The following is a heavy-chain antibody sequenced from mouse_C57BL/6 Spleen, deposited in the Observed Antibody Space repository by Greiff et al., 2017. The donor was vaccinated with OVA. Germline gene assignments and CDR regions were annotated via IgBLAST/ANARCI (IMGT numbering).Heavy chain of an antibody. D-gene: IGHD1-1*01. J-gene: IGHJ4*01. CDR2: IDPETGGT. CDR1: GYTFTDYE. CDR3: STVGATGAMDY. V-gene: IGHV1-15*01. Sequence: QVQLQQSGAELVRPGASVTLSCKASGYTFTDYEMHWVKQTPVHGLEWIGAIDPETGGTAYNQKFKGKAILTADKSSSTAYMELRSLTSEDSAVYYCSTVGATGAMDYWGQGTSVTVSS.